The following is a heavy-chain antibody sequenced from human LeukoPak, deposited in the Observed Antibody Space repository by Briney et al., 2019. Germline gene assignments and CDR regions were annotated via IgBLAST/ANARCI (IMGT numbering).Heavy chain of an antibody. D-gene: IGHD4-23*01. CDR3: ARAGNLSFDY. CDR2: INHSGST. V-gene: IGHV4-34*01. Sequence: SETLSLTCAVYGGSFSGYYWSWIRQPPGKGLEWIGEINHSGSTNYNPSLKSRVTISVDTSKHQFSLKLSSVTAADTAVYYCARAGNLSFDYWGQGTLVTVSS. CDR1: GGSFSGYY. J-gene: IGHJ4*02.